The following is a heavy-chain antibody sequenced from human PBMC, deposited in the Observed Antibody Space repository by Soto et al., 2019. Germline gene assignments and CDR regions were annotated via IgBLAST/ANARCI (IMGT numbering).Heavy chain of an antibody. V-gene: IGHV4-39*01. D-gene: IGHD1-1*01. Sequence: SATLSLTCIVSGGSISSSNYYWAWVRQPPGKGLEWIGNIYYDGSTYYHPSFRSRLTVSVDTSKNQFSLKLGSLTAADTAIYYCACVQVPGDFDYWGQGTLVTVSS. CDR1: GGSISSSNYY. CDR3: ACVQVPGDFDY. CDR2: IYYDGST. J-gene: IGHJ4*02.